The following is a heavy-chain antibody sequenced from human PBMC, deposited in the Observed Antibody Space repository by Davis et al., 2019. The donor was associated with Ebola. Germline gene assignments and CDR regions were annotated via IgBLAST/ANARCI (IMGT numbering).Heavy chain of an antibody. D-gene: IGHD3-22*01. CDR2: INHSGST. CDR3: AREGYDSSGYPPPNWFDP. CDR1: GGSFSGYY. V-gene: IGHV4-34*01. Sequence: MPSETLSLTCAVYGGSFSGYYWSWIRQPPGKGLECIGEINHSGSTNYNPSLKSRVTISVDTSKNQFSLKLSSVTAADTAVYYCAREGYDSSGYPPPNWFDPWGQGTLVTVSS. J-gene: IGHJ5*02.